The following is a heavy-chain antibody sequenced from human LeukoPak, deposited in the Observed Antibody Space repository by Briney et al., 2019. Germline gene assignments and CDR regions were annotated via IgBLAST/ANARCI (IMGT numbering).Heavy chain of an antibody. CDR2: MYFSGTT. CDR1: GVPISSRSYY. CDR3: ARHYGGNELIDY. V-gene: IGHV4-39*07. D-gene: IGHD4-23*01. Sequence: PSETLSLTCSVSGVPISSRSYYWGWIRQPPGKGLEWIGSMYFSGTTYYNPSLKSRVTISVDTSKNQFSLKLSSVTAADTAVYYCARHYGGNELIDYWGQGTLVTVSS. J-gene: IGHJ4*02.